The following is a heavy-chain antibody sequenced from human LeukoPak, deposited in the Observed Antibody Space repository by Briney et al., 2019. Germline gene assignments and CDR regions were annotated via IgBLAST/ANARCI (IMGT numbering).Heavy chain of an antibody. CDR3: ATDGAGFDT. V-gene: IGHV3-11*01. Sequence: GGSLRLSCEASGFSMSVYWMSWVCQAPGKGLEWLSYINIGGTNTHYADSVKGRFSISRDNAKKSLYLEMNNLRAEDTAVYYCATDGAGFDTWGQGVLVTVSS. J-gene: IGHJ5*02. CDR2: INIGGTNT. CDR1: GFSMSVYW.